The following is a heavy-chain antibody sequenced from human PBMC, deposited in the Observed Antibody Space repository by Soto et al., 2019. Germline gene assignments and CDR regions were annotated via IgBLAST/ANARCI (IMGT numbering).Heavy chain of an antibody. CDR2: LSTSGSTM. CDR1: GFTFSSYE. V-gene: IGHV3-48*03. J-gene: IGHJ6*02. D-gene: IGHD6-13*01. Sequence: GGSLRLSCAASGFTFSSYEMTWVRQAPGKGLEWVSYLSTSGSTMYYAASVKGRFTISRDNAKNSLYLQMNSLRAEDTAVYYCARENSPAGLYVWGQGTTVTVSS. CDR3: ARENSPAGLYV.